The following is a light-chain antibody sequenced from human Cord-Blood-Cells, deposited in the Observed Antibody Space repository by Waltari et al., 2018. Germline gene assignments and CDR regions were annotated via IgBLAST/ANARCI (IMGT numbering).Light chain of an antibody. CDR3: SSYAGSNNLV. J-gene: IGLJ2*01. CDR2: EVS. Sequence: QSALTQPPSAPGSPGQSLTISCTGTTRDVGGYNYVTWYQQHPGKAPKIMIYEVSKRPSGVPDRFSGSKSGNTASLTVSGLQAEDEADYYCSSYAGSNNLVFGGGTKLTVL. V-gene: IGLV2-8*01. CDR1: TRDVGGYNY.